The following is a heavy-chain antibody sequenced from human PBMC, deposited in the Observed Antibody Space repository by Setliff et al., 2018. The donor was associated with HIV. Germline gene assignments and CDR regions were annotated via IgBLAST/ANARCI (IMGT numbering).Heavy chain of an antibody. Sequence: GGSLRLSCAASGFTFKTAAMHWVRKAPGKGLELVAFIWYDGSNKEYGDSVKGRFTISRDNSKDMVYLEMINLRGEDSAVYYCARDPAMSGWALADLGQGTQVTVSS. D-gene: IGHD6-19*01. CDR3: ARDPAMSGWALAD. CDR1: GFTFKTAA. CDR2: IWYDGSNK. J-gene: IGHJ4*02. V-gene: IGHV3-33*01.